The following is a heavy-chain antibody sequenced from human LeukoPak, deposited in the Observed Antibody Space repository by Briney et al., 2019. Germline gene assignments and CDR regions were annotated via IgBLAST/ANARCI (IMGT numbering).Heavy chain of an antibody. J-gene: IGHJ4*02. CDR1: GGTFSSYA. CDR2: IIPIFGTA. Sequence: ASVKVSCKASGGTFSSYAISWVRQAPGQGLEWMGGIIPIFGTANYAQKFQGRVTITADESTSTAYMELSSLRSEVTAVYYCARGPKDILTANDWGQGTLVTVSS. D-gene: IGHD3-9*01. CDR3: ARGPKDILTAND. V-gene: IGHV1-69*01.